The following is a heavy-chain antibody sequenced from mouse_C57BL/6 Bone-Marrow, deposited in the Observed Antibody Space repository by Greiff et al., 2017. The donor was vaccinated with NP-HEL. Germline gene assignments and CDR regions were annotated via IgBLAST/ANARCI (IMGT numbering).Heavy chain of an antibody. CDR1: GFSLTSYG. V-gene: IGHV2-2*01. D-gene: IGHD1-1*01. CDR3: ARNENYYGSSGAY. J-gene: IGHJ3*01. CDR2: IWSGGST. Sequence: VQRVESGPGLVQPSQSLSITCTVSGFSLTSYGVHWVRQSPGKGLEWLGVIWSGGSTDYNAAFISRLSISKDNSKSQVFFKMNSLQADDTAIYYCARNENYYGSSGAYWGQGTLVTVSA.